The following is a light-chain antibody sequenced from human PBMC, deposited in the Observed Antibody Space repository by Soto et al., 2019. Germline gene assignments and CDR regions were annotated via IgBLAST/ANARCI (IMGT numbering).Light chain of an antibody. CDR1: SSNIGAGYD. J-gene: IGLJ1*01. CDR3: QSYDSSLSGYV. CDR2: GNS. V-gene: IGLV1-40*01. Sequence: SVLTHPPSVTGAPGQRDTISCTGSSSNIGAGYDVHWYQQLPGTAPKLLIYGNSNRPSGVPDRFSGSKSGTSASLAITGLQAEDEADYYCQSYDSSLSGYVFGTGTKVTVL.